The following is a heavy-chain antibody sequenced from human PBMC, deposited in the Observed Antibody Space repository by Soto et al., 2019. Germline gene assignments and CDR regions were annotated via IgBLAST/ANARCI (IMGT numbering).Heavy chain of an antibody. V-gene: IGHV3-30-3*01. Sequence: GGSLRLSCAASGFTFSSYAMHWVRQAPGKGLEWVAVISYDGSNKYYADSVKGRFTISRDNSKNTLYLQMNSLRAEDTAVYYCAREVGDYRVGLWWFDPWGQGTLVTVSS. CDR3: AREVGDYRVGLWWFDP. D-gene: IGHD4-17*01. CDR1: GFTFSSYA. J-gene: IGHJ5*02. CDR2: ISYDGSNK.